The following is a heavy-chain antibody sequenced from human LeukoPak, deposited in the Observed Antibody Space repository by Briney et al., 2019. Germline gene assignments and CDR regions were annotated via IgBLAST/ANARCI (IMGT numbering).Heavy chain of an antibody. J-gene: IGHJ3*02. CDR1: GGSFSGDY. Sequence: SETLSLTCAVYGGSFSGDYWSWIRQPPGKGLEWIGEINHSGSTNYNPSLNSRVTMSVDTSENQFSLNLTSVTAADTAVFYCARENGDYYRAFDIWGQGTMVTVSS. D-gene: IGHD4-17*01. CDR3: ARENGDYYRAFDI. V-gene: IGHV4-34*01. CDR2: INHSGST.